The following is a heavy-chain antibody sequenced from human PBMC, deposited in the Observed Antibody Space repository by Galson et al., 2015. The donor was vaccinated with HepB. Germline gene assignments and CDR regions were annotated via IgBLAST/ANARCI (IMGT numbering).Heavy chain of an antibody. D-gene: IGHD6-19*01. CDR1: GFTFINYA. Sequence: SLRLSCAASGFTFINYAMRWVRQAPGKGLEWVTTISGSTTNKNYADSVKGRFTISRDNSKNTLFLQMNSLRAEDTAVYYCAKVILGSGWYYFDYWGQGTLVTGSS. V-gene: IGHV3-23*01. CDR2: ISGSTTNK. CDR3: AKVILGSGWYYFDY. J-gene: IGHJ4*02.